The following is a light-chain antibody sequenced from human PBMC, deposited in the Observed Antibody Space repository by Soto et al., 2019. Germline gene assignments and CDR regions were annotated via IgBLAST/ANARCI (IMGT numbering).Light chain of an antibody. V-gene: IGKV3-20*01. CDR3: QHYVTSPPIT. Sequence: EIVLTQSPGTLSLSPGERATLSCRASQSVSSSYLAWYQQKPGQAPRLIIYGVSSRATGIPDRFSGSGSGTDFTLTISRLDPEDFAVYYCQHYVTSPPITFGQGTRLEIK. CDR1: QSVSSSY. J-gene: IGKJ5*01. CDR2: GVS.